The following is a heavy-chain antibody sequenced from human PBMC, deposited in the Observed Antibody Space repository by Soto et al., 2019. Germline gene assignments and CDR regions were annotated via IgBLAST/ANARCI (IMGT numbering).Heavy chain of an antibody. CDR1: GFTFSSHW. CDR2: INSDGSST. CDR3: ARGPSGAWFGTDY. D-gene: IGHD6-19*01. V-gene: IGHV3-74*01. Sequence: EVQLVESGGGLVQAGGSLRLSCAASGFTFSSHWMHWVRQAPGKGLVWVSRINSDGSSTSYADSVKGRFTISRDNAKNTLFLQMNSLRAEDTAVYYCARGPSGAWFGTDYWGQGTLVTVSS. J-gene: IGHJ4*02.